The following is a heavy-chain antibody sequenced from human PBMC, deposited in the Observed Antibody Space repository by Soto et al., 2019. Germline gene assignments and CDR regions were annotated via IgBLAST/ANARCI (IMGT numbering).Heavy chain of an antibody. CDR2: ISPSSDYI. D-gene: IGHD2-2*01. V-gene: IGHV3-21*01. J-gene: IGHJ6*02. Sequence: EVQLVESGGGLVKPGGSLRLSCAASGFTFSIYTMNWVRQAPGKGLEWVSSISPSSDYIYYADSLKGPFTISRDNTKNSLYLQMNSLGVEDTAVYYCARGHIVVLPAASRAYYYGLDVWGQGTTVTVSS. CDR3: ARGHIVVLPAASRAYYYGLDV. CDR1: GFTFSIYT.